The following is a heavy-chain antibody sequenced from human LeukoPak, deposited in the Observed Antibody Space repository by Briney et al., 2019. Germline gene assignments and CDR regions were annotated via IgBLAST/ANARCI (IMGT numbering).Heavy chain of an antibody. Sequence: GGSLRLSCAGSGFTFSSQSMNWVRQAPGKGLEWVSYISSSSSTIYYADSVKGRFTISRDNAKNSLYLQMNSLRAEDTAVYYCARGYYANYFDYWGQGALVTVSS. CDR1: GFTFSSQS. CDR3: ARGYYANYFDY. CDR2: ISSSSSTI. D-gene: IGHD1-26*01. V-gene: IGHV3-48*01. J-gene: IGHJ4*02.